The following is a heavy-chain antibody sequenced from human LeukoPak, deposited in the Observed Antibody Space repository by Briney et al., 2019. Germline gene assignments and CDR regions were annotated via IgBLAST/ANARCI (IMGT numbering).Heavy chain of an antibody. CDR2: IDPSDSYT. CDR3: ARQPEGTWFDP. D-gene: IGHD1-1*01. V-gene: IGHV5-10-1*01. CDR1: GDSFTSNW. J-gene: IGHJ5*02. Sequence: KLGESLKISCKGSGDSFTSNWIGWVRQMPGKGLEWMGRIDPSDSYTNYSPSFQGHVTISADKSISTAYLQWSSLKASDTAMYYCARQPEGTWFDPWGQGTLVTVSS.